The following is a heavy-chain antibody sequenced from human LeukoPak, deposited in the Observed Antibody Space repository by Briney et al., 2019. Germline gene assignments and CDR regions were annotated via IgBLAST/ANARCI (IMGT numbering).Heavy chain of an antibody. D-gene: IGHD6-13*01. CDR1: GDSISSSSYY. CDR3: AAANTLRGENCFDY. CDR2: IYYSGST. J-gene: IGHJ4*02. V-gene: IGHV4-61*05. Sequence: SETLSLTCTVSGDSISSSSYYWGWIRQPPGKGLEWIGYIYYSGSTKYNPSLKSRVTISLDTSKNQFSLKLNSVTAADTAVYYCAAANTLRGENCFDYWGQGTLVTVSS.